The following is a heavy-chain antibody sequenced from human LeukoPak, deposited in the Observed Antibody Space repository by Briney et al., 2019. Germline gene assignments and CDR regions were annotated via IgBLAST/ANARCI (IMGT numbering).Heavy chain of an antibody. CDR1: GYTLTELS. Sequence: ASVKVSCKVSGYTLTELSMHWVRQAPGKGLEWMGGFDPEDGETIYAQKFQDRVTMTEDTSTDTACMELSSLRSEDTAVYYCATGNWNDPSRPFDYWGQGTLVTVSS. D-gene: IGHD1-1*01. J-gene: IGHJ4*02. CDR3: ATGNWNDPSRPFDY. V-gene: IGHV1-24*01. CDR2: FDPEDGET.